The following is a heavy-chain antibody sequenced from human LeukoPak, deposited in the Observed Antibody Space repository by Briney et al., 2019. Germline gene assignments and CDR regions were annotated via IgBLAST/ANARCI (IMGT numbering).Heavy chain of an antibody. CDR2: ISSSSSTI. D-gene: IGHD4-17*01. CDR1: GFTFSSYS. V-gene: IGHV3-48*04. Sequence: PGGSLRLSCAASGFTFSSYSMNWVRQAPGKGLEWVSYISSSSSTIYYADSVKGRFTISRDNAKNSLYLQMNSLGAEDTAVYYCARNGDYGIHDAFDIWGQGTMVTVSS. CDR3: ARNGDYGIHDAFDI. J-gene: IGHJ3*02.